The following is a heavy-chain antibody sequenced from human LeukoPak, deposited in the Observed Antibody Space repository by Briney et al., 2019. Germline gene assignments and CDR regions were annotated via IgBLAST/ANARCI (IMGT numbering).Heavy chain of an antibody. V-gene: IGHV4-34*01. CDR2: INHSGST. Sequence: SETLSLTCAVYGESFSGYYWSWIRQPPGKGLEWIGEINHSGSTNYNPSLKSRVTISVDTPKNQFSLKLSSVTTADTAVYYCARPRGGTSGYQYFQHWGQGTLVTVSS. D-gene: IGHD3-22*01. CDR3: ARPRGGTSGYQYFQH. CDR1: GESFSGYY. J-gene: IGHJ1*01.